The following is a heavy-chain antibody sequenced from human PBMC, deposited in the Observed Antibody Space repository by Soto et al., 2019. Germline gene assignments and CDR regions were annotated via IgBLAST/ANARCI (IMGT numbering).Heavy chain of an antibody. CDR1: GFTFSDYY. J-gene: IGHJ4*02. V-gene: IGHV3-11*05. CDR2: ISNSGSYT. CDR3: ARDIGENYDSSGYHDY. D-gene: IGHD3-22*01. Sequence: QVQLVESGGGLVKPGGTLRLSCAASGFTFSDYYMSWIRQAPGKGLEWVSYISNSGSYTNYADSVRGRFTISRDNAKNSLYLQMNSLRAEDTAVYYCARDIGENYDSSGYHDYWDQGTLVTVSS.